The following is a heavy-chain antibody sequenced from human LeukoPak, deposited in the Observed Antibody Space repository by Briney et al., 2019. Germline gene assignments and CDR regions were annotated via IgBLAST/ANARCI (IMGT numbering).Heavy chain of an antibody. CDR1: GGPISNFY. J-gene: IGHJ4*02. CDR2: IKYRGTT. CDR3: ARGPEYDILTGYSPFDN. D-gene: IGHD3-9*01. V-gene: IGHV4-59*01. Sequence: SETLSLTCAVSGGPISNFYWSWIRQPPGKGLEWIGYIKYRGTTNYNPSLKSRVTLSVDTSKNQLSLKLSSVTAADTAVYYCARGPEYDILTGYSPFDNWGPGTLVTVSS.